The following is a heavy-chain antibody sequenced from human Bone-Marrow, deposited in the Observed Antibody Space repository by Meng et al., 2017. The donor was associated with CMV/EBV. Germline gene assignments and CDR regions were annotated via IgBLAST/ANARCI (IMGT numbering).Heavy chain of an antibody. CDR1: GGSVSSGSYY. V-gene: IGHV4-61*01. CDR2: IYYSGST. J-gene: IGHJ4*02. D-gene: IGHD3-3*01. Sequence: SETLSLTCTVSGGSVSSGSYYWSWIRQPPGKGLEWIGYIYYSGSTNYNPSLKSRVTISVDTSKNQFSLKLSSVTAADTAVYYCARTSPIFGVVTLDYWGQGTLVTVSS. CDR3: ARTSPIFGVVTLDY.